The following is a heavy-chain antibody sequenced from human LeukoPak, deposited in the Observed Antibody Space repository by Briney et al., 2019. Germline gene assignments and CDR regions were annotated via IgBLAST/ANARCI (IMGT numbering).Heavy chain of an antibody. D-gene: IGHD3-22*01. Sequence: PGGSLRLSCAASGFTFSSYAMSWVRQAPGKGLEWVAGISDSGGRTKYADSVKGRFTISRDNPKNTLYLQMKSLRAEDTAVYFCAKRGVVIRVILVGFHKEAYYFDSWGQGALVTVSS. V-gene: IGHV3-23*01. CDR2: ISDSGGRT. CDR1: GFTFSSYA. J-gene: IGHJ4*02. CDR3: AKRGVVIRVILVGFHKEAYYFDS.